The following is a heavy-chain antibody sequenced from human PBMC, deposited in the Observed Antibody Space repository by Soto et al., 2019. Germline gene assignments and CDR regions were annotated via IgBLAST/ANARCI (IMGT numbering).Heavy chain of an antibody. J-gene: IGHJ3*02. Sequence: GASVKVSCKASGYTFTGYYMHWVRQAPGQGLEWMGWINPSSGGTNYAQKFQGWVTMTRDTSISTAYMELSRLRSDDTAVYYCARGAYYYDSSGYAFDIWGQGTMVTVSS. V-gene: IGHV1-2*04. CDR3: ARGAYYYDSSGYAFDI. CDR1: GYTFTGYY. CDR2: INPSSGGT. D-gene: IGHD3-22*01.